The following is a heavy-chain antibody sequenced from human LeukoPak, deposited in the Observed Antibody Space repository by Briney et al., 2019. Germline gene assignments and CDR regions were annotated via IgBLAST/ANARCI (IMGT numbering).Heavy chain of an antibody. CDR2: LFNNGST. CDR1: GGSSSSYY. V-gene: IGHV4-59*12. Sequence: SETLSLTCTVSGGSSSSYYWSWIRQPPGKGLEWIGYLFNNGSTNYNPSLKSRVTMSVDTSKNQFSLKLSSVTAADTAVYYCARLTTPRASGYYDHWGQGTLVTVSS. D-gene: IGHD3-22*01. J-gene: IGHJ5*02. CDR3: ARLTTPRASGYYDH.